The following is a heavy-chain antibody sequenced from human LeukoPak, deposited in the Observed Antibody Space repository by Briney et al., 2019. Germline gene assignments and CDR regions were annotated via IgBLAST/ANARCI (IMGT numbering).Heavy chain of an antibody. V-gene: IGHV4-39*07. CDR2: IYYSGST. Sequence: PSETLSLTCTVSGGSISSSSYYWGWIRQPPGKGLEWIGSIYYSGSTYYNPSLKSRVTISVDTSKNQFSLKLSSVTAADTAVYYCARVWGRLGEDYWGQGTLVTVSS. J-gene: IGHJ4*02. D-gene: IGHD3-16*01. CDR3: ARVWGRLGEDY. CDR1: GGSISSSSYY.